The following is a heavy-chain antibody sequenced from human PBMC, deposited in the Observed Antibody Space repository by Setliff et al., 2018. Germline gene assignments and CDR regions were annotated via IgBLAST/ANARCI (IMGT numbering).Heavy chain of an antibody. Sequence: VKVSCKASGYTLSKYYMHWVRQAPGQGLEWMGIINPSGGLTKYAQKFQGRVTMTTDTYTGTGYMELRSLTSDDTAVYFCARFGGSCSSSSCYASDLWGQGTMVTVSS. V-gene: IGHV1-46*01. CDR1: GYTLSKYY. CDR3: ARFGGSCSSSSCYASDL. CDR2: INPSGGLT. J-gene: IGHJ3*01. D-gene: IGHD2-2*01.